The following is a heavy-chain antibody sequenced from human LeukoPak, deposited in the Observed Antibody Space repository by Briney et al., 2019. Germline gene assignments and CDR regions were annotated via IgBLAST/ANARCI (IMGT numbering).Heavy chain of an antibody. V-gene: IGHV3-43*02. J-gene: IGHJ4*02. CDR2: ISGNGYRT. D-gene: IGHD5-18*01. CDR3: AKGSVDTAMATDY. Sequence: GGSLRLSCAASRFTFDDYAMHWVRQAPGKGLEWVSLISGNGYRTYYADSVKGRFTISRDNRKNTLYLQMNSLRTEDTALYYCAKGSVDTAMATDYWGQGTLVSVSS. CDR1: RFTFDDYA.